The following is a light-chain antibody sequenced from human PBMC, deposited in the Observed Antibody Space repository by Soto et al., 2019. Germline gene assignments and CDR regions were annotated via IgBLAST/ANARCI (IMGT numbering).Light chain of an antibody. CDR1: RIISIN. Sequence: IVMTQSPGTLSVSPGERATLSCRASRIISINLAWYQQKPGQAPRLLIYGAPTRATGIPARFSGSGSGTDFTLTISSLQSDDVAFYFCQHYNDWPPMVTFGQGTRLEIK. CDR3: QHYNDWPPMVT. J-gene: IGKJ5*01. CDR2: GAP. V-gene: IGKV3-15*01.